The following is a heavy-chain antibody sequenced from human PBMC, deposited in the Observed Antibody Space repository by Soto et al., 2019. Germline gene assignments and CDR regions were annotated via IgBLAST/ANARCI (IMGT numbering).Heavy chain of an antibody. CDR2: IYLSDTNT. V-gene: IGHV5-51*01. CDR3: ARVIYCTATSCAPYMDV. CDR1: GYSFTSYW. J-gene: IGHJ6*03. Sequence: GESLKISCKGSGYSFTSYWIGWVRRMPGKGLEWMGSIYLSDTNTRYSPSFQGQVTISADKSISTAYLQWSSLKASDTAMYYCARVIYCTATSCAPYMDVWGQGTTVTVSS. D-gene: IGHD2-2*01.